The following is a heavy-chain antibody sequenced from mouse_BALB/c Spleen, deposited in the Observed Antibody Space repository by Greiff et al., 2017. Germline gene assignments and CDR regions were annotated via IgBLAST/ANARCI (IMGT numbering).Heavy chain of an antibody. J-gene: IGHJ4*01. Sequence: QVQLKQSGAELVKPGASVKLSCKASGYTFTSYYMYWVKQRPGQGLEWIGEINPSNGGTNFNEKFKSKATLTVDKSSSTAYMQLSSLTSEDSAVYYCTRLYYYGSSYDYAMDYWGQGTSVTVSS. CDR3: TRLYYYGSSYDYAMDY. V-gene: IGHV1S81*02. CDR2: INPSNGGT. CDR1: GYTFTSYY. D-gene: IGHD1-1*01.